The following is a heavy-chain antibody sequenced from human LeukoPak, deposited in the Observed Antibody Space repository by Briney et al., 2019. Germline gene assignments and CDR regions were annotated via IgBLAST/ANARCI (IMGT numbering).Heavy chain of an antibody. V-gene: IGHV3-48*03. Sequence: GGSLRLSCAASGFTFSRYEMNWVRQAAGKGVEGVSYISSSGSTIYYADSVKGRFTISRDNDKNSLYLQMNSLRAEDTAVYYCARPYSSSWYRAFYIWGQGTMVTVSS. D-gene: IGHD6-13*01. CDR2: ISSSGSTI. CDR3: ARPYSSSWYRAFYI. CDR1: GFTFSRYE. J-gene: IGHJ3*02.